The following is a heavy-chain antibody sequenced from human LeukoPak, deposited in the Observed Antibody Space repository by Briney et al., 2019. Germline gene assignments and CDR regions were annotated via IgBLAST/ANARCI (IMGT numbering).Heavy chain of an antibody. CDR1: GFTFSTYA. D-gene: IGHD2-2*01. J-gene: IGHJ2*01. CDR2: IRNDGGKK. V-gene: IGHV3-30*02. CDR3: AKSSNTSYWYFDF. Sequence: GGSLRLSCAASGFTFSTYAMSWVRQAPGKGLEWVAFIRNDGGKKNYADSVKGRFTISRDNSENTLSLQMSSLRVEDTAVYYCAKSSNTSYWYFDFWGRGTLVTVSS.